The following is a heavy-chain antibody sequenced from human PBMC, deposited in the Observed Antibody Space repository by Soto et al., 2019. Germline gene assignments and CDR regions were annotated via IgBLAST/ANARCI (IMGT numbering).Heavy chain of an antibody. D-gene: IGHD6-19*01. CDR3: ARRSSGWDLGYFDL. V-gene: IGHV4-39*01. Sequence: QLQLQESGPGLVKPSETLSLTCTVSGGSISSSSYYWGWIRQPPGKGLEWIGSIYYSGSTYYNPSLKSRVTISVDTSKNQFSLKLSSVTAADTAVYYCARRSSGWDLGYFDLWGRGTLVTVSS. CDR1: GGSISSSSYY. CDR2: IYYSGST. J-gene: IGHJ2*01.